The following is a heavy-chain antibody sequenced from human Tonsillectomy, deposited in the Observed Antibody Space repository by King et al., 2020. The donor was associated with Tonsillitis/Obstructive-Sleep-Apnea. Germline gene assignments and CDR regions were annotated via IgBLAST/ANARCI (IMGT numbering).Heavy chain of an antibody. J-gene: IGHJ4*02. D-gene: IGHD1-26*01. CDR1: GYTFTSYY. Sequence: VQLVESGAEVKKPGASVKVSCTASGYTFTSYYMHWVRQAPGQGLEWMGIINPSGGSTSYAQKFHGRVTMTRDTSTSTVYMELSSLRSEDTAVYYCAGVLGATTYTLDYWGQGTLVTVSS. V-gene: IGHV1-46*01. CDR2: INPSGGST. CDR3: AGVLGATTYTLDY.